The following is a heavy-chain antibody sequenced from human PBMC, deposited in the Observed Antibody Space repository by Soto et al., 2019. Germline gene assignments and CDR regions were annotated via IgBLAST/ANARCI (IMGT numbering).Heavy chain of an antibody. Sequence: GGSLRLSCAASGFTFSSYAMSWVRQAPGKGLEWVSAISGSGGSTYYADSVKGRFTISRDNSKNTLYLQMNSLRAEDTAVYYCAKAENYDFWSGYYDPYYYYYGMDVWGQGTTVTVSS. V-gene: IGHV3-23*01. CDR3: AKAENYDFWSGYYDPYYYYYGMDV. CDR2: ISGSGGST. J-gene: IGHJ6*02. D-gene: IGHD3-3*01. CDR1: GFTFSSYA.